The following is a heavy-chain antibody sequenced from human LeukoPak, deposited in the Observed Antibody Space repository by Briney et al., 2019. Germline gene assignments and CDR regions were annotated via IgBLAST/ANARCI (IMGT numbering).Heavy chain of an antibody. V-gene: IGHV4-59*08. CDR2: IYYSGST. J-gene: IGHJ5*02. CDR3: ARQAGWWYDP. Sequence: SETLSLTCTASGGSISSYYWSWIRQPPGKGLEWIGYIYYSGSTNYNPSLKSRVTISVDTSKNQFSLKLSSVTAADTAVYYCARQAGWWYDPWGQGTLVTVSS. CDR1: GGSISSYY.